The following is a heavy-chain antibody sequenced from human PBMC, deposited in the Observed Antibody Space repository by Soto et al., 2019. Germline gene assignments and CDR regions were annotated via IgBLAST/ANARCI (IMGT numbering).Heavy chain of an antibody. CDR1: GGSFSGYY. Sequence: SETLSLTCAVYGGSFSGYYWSWIRQPPGKGLEWIGEINHSGSTNYNPSLKSRVTISVDTSKNQFSLKLSSVTAADTAVYYCARGRRTWELRYWYFDLWGRGTLVTVSS. CDR3: ARGRRTWELRYWYFDL. D-gene: IGHD1-26*01. J-gene: IGHJ2*01. V-gene: IGHV4-34*01. CDR2: INHSGST.